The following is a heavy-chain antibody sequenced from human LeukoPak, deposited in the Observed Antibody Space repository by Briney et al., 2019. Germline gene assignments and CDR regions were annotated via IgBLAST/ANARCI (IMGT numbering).Heavy chain of an antibody. J-gene: IGHJ5*02. V-gene: IGHV4-61*08. CDR2: IYYSGST. CDR3: ARDQATLYSSSSNWFDP. CDR1: GGSISSGGYS. Sequence: SQTLSLTCAVSGGSISSGGYSWSWIRQPPGKGLEWIGYIYYSGSTNYNPSLKSRVTISVDTSKNQFSLKLSSVTAADTAVYYCARDQATLYSSSSNWFDPWGQGTLVTVSS. D-gene: IGHD6-6*01.